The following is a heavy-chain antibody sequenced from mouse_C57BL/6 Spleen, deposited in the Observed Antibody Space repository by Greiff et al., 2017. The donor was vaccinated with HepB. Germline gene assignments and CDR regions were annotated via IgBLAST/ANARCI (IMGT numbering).Heavy chain of an antibody. CDR2: ISSGGSYT. CDR1: GFTFSSYG. D-gene: IGHD1-1*01. J-gene: IGHJ2*01. V-gene: IGHV5-6*01. CDR3: ARHVTTVGFDY. Sequence: EVQLVESGGDLVKPGGSLKLSCAASGFTFSSYGMSWVRQTPDKRLEWVATISSGGSYTYYPDSVKGRLTISRDNAKNTLYLQMSSLKSEDTAMYSCARHVTTVGFDYWGQGTTLTVSS.